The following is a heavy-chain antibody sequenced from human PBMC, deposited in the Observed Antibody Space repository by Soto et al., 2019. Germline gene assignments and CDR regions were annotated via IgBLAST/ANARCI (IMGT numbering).Heavy chain of an antibody. V-gene: IGHV3-53*01. CDR1: GFTVSSNY. Sequence: RRLSCAASGFTVSSNYMSWVRQAPGKGLEWVSVIYSGGSTYYADSVKGRFTISRDNSKNTLYLQMNSLRAEDTAVYYCARETILTGYSTLDYWGQGTLVTVSS. D-gene: IGHD3-9*01. CDR3: ARETILTGYSTLDY. CDR2: IYSGGST. J-gene: IGHJ4*02.